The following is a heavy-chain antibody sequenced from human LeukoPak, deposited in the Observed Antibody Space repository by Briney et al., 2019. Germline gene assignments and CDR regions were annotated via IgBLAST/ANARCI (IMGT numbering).Heavy chain of an antibody. J-gene: IGHJ4*02. CDR3: ARRVNYVWGSYRYRTQFDY. D-gene: IGHD3-16*02. V-gene: IGHV4-39*01. CDR2: IYYSGST. Sequence: PSETLSLTCAVSGGSISSNSYYWGWIRQPPGKGLEWIGSIYYSGSTYYNPSLKSRVTISVDTSKNQFSLKLSSVTAADTAVYYCARRVNYVWGSYRYRTQFDYWGQGTLVTVSS. CDR1: GGSISSNSYY.